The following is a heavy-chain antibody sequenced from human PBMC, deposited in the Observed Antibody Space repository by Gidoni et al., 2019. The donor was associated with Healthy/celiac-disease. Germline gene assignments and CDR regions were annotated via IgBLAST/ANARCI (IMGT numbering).Heavy chain of an antibody. D-gene: IGHD2-21*02. CDR3: ARVSCGGDCYTDNWFDP. V-gene: IGHV1-8*01. CDR1: GYTFTSYD. CDR2: MNPNSGNT. Sequence: QVQLVQSGAEVKKPGASVKVSCKASGYTFTSYDINWVRQATGQGLEWMGWMNPNSGNTGYAQTFQGRVTMTRNTSISTAYMELSSLRSEDTAVYYCARVSCGGDCYTDNWFDPWGQGTLVTVSS. J-gene: IGHJ5*02.